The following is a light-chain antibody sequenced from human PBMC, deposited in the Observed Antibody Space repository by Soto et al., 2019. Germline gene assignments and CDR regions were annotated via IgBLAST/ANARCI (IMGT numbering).Light chain of an antibody. J-gene: IGLJ2*01. CDR2: DVN. CDR1: SSDVGGYNY. Sequence: QSALTQPPSASRSPGQSVTISCTGTSSDVGGYNYVSWYRQHPGKAPQLIIYDVNKRPSGVPDRFSGSKSGNTASLTVSGLQAEDEADYFCNSYGGTNNYVVFGGGTQLTVL. V-gene: IGLV2-8*02. CDR3: NSYGGTNNYVV.